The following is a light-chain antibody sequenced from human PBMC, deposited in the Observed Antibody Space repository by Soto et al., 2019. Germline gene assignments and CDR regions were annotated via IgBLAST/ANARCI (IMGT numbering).Light chain of an antibody. V-gene: IGKV3-20*01. J-gene: IGKJ1*01. CDR2: GAS. Sequence: EIGLTQSPRTLALSPGERATLSCRASQSVSSSYLAWYQQKPGRAPRLLIYGASSRATGIPDRFSGSGSGTDFTLTISRLEPEDFAVYYCQQYGSSRTWTFGQGTKVEIK. CDR3: QQYGSSRTWT. CDR1: QSVSSSY.